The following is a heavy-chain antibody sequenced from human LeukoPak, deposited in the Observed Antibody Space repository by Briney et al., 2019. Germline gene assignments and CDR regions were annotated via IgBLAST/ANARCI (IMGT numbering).Heavy chain of an antibody. V-gene: IGHV4-39*07. CDR3: ARAFSTNIAVANWFDP. D-gene: IGHD6-19*01. J-gene: IGHJ5*02. CDR1: GGSISSSSYY. Sequence: SETLSLTCTVSGGSISSSSYYWGWIRQPPGKGLEWIGSIYYSGSTYYNPSLESRVTISVDTSKSQFSLMLRSVTAADTAVYYCARAFSTNIAVANWFDPWGQGTLATVSS. CDR2: IYYSGST.